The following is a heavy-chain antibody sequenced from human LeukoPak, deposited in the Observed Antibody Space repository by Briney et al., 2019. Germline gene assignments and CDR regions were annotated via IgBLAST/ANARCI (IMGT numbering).Heavy chain of an antibody. D-gene: IGHD6-19*01. J-gene: IGHJ4*02. CDR1: GFTFSFFA. CDR2: ISDSGGTT. V-gene: IGHV3-23*01. Sequence: GGSLRLSCAASGFTFSFFAMSWVRQAPGKGLEWVSAISDSGGTTYYADSVKGRFTISRDNSKNTLYLQMNSLRAEDTAVYYCAKDALRSSGWYYFDYWGQGTLVTVSS. CDR3: AKDALRSSGWYYFDY.